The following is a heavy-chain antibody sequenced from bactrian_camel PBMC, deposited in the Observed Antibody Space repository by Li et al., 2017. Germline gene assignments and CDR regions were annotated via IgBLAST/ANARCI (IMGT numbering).Heavy chain of an antibody. Sequence: VQLVESGGGSVQAGGSLRLSCAVSGFAFRNSGMGWVRQAPGKGLEQVSGISSGGGTTYYADSVKGRFTCSKDNAKNTLYLQMNNLKPEDTAMYYCAAGSSGGYCGGKDFRYWGKGTQVTV. D-gene: IGHD6*01. CDR2: ISSGGGTT. V-gene: IGHV3S40*01. CDR3: AAGSSGGYCGGKDFRY. J-gene: IGHJ4*01. CDR1: GFAFRNSG.